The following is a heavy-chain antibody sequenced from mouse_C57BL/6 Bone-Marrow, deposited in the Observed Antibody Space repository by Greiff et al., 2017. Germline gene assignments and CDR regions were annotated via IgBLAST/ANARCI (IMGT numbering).Heavy chain of an antibody. J-gene: IGHJ2*01. D-gene: IGHD2-14*01. V-gene: IGHV5-6*01. CDR2: ISSGGSYT. Sequence: EVQLQESGGDLVKPGGSLKLSCAASGFTFSSYGMSWVRQTPDKRLEWVATISSGGSYTYYPDSVKGRFTISRDNAKNTLYLQLSSLKSEDTAMYYCASHGYALAYWGQGTTLTVSS. CDR3: ASHGYALAY. CDR1: GFTFSSYG.